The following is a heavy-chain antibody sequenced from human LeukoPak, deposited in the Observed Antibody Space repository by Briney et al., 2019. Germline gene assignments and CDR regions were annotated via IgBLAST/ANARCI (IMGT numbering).Heavy chain of an antibody. J-gene: IGHJ4*02. CDR1: GFTFDDYA. CDR2: ISWNSGSI. V-gene: IGHV3-9*01. Sequence: GGSLRLSCAASGFTFDDYAMHWVRQAPGKGLEWVSGISWNSGSIGYADSVKGRFTISRDNAKNSLYLQMNSLRAEDTALYYCAKGGPLLSPFGYWGQGTLVTVSS. CDR3: AKGGPLLSPFGY. D-gene: IGHD2/OR15-2a*01.